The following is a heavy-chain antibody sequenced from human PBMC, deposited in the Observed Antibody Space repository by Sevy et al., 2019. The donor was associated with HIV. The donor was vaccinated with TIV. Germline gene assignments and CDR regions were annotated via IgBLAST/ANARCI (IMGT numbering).Heavy chain of an antibody. CDR2: VYYNGNS. Sequence: SETLSLTCSFSGDSISRYYWSWIRPPPGKGLEYIGYVYYNGNSNYSPSLNSRVSISIDTSKSQFSLKLTSVTAADTAVYYCARGAERQWLVHFDSWGQGAQVTVSS. V-gene: IGHV4-59*01. J-gene: IGHJ4*02. D-gene: IGHD1-1*01. CDR1: GDSISRYY. CDR3: ARGAERQWLVHFDS.